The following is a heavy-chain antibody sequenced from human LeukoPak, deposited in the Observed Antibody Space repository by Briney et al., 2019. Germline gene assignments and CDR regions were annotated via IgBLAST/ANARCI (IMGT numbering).Heavy chain of an antibody. CDR3: ARASILGYCSGGSCRYYFDY. Sequence: SETLSLTCAVYGGSFSGYYWSWIRQPPGKGLEWIGEINHSGSTNYNPSLKSRVTIPVDTSKNQFSLKLSSVTTADTAVYYCARASILGYCSGGSCRYYFDYWGQGTLVTVSS. J-gene: IGHJ4*02. D-gene: IGHD2-15*01. CDR2: INHSGST. V-gene: IGHV4-34*01. CDR1: GGSFSGYY.